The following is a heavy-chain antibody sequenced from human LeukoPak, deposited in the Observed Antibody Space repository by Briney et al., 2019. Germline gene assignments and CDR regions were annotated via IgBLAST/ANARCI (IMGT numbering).Heavy chain of an antibody. J-gene: IGHJ4*02. CDR2: ISSSGSTI. V-gene: IGHV3-48*03. CDR1: GFTFSSYE. CDR3: AGDPFRTGSGSYSTDY. Sequence: PGGTLRLSCAASGFTFSSYEMNWVRQAPGKGLEWVSYISSSGSTIYYADSVKGRFTISRDNAKNSLYLQMNSLRVEDTAVYYCAGDPFRTGSGSYSTDYWGQGTLVTVSS. D-gene: IGHD3-10*01.